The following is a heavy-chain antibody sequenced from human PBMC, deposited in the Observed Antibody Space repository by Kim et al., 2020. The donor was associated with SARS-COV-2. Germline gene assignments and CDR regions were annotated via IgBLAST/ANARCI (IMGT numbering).Heavy chain of an antibody. V-gene: IGHV3-30*04. CDR1: GFTFSSYA. Sequence: GGSLRLSCAASGFTFSSYAMHWVRQAQGKGLEWVAVISYDGSNIYYADSVKGRFTISRDNSKNTLYLQMNSLRAEDTAVYYCARDLATIFGVAESFDYWGQGTLVTVSS. J-gene: IGHJ4*02. D-gene: IGHD3-3*01. CDR3: ARDLATIFGVAESFDY. CDR2: ISYDGSNI.